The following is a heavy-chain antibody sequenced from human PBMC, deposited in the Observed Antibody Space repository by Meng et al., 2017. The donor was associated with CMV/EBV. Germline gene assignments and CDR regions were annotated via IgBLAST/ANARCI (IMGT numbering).Heavy chain of an antibody. CDR1: GFTFSDYY. V-gene: IGHV3-11*01. Sequence: GGSLRLSCAASGFTFSDYYMSWIRQAPGKGLEWVSYISSSGSTIYYADSVKGRFTISRDNAKNSLYLQMNSLRAEDTAVYYCTRPPGYSYHAYYFDYWGQGTLVTVSS. D-gene: IGHD5-18*01. CDR3: TRPPGYSYHAYYFDY. CDR2: ISSSGSTI. J-gene: IGHJ4*02.